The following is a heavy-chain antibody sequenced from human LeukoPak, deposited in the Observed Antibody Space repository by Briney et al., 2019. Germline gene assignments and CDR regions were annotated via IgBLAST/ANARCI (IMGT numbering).Heavy chain of an antibody. CDR3: AKDRSTSLKDV. D-gene: IGHD2-2*01. J-gene: IGHJ6*04. V-gene: IGHV3-30*02. Sequence: PGGSLRLSCAASGFTFRSYGMHWVRQAPGKGLEWVAFIRYDETNKYYADSVKGRFTISRDNSNNTLYLQMNSLRTEDTAVYYCAKDRSTSLKDVWGKGTTVTVSS. CDR1: GFTFRSYG. CDR2: IRYDETNK.